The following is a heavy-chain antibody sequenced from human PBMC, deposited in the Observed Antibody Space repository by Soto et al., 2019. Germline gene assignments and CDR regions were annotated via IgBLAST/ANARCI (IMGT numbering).Heavy chain of an antibody. Sequence: QVQLVESGGGVVQPGRSLRLSCAASRFTFSSYGMHWVRQAPGKGLEWVAVISYDGSKKYYADSVKGRFTISRDNSKNTLYLQMNSLRAEDTAVYYCAKDGGSYGDDEHDAFDIWGQGTMVTVS. CDR3: AKDGGSYGDDEHDAFDI. D-gene: IGHD4-17*01. J-gene: IGHJ3*02. V-gene: IGHV3-30*18. CDR1: RFTFSSYG. CDR2: ISYDGSKK.